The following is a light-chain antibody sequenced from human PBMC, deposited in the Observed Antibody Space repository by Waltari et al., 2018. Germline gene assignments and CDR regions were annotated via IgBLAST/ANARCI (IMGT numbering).Light chain of an antibody. V-gene: IGLV1-47*01. Sequence: QSVLTQPPSASGTPGQRVAIVCSGSSSNIGSNYVHWYQQFPGTAPKLVIYRNNQRPSGLHDRFSGSKSGTSASLAISGLRSEDEADYYCASWDDTLSGVVFGGGTKLTVL. CDR1: SSNIGSNY. CDR3: ASWDDTLSGVV. J-gene: IGLJ2*01. CDR2: RNN.